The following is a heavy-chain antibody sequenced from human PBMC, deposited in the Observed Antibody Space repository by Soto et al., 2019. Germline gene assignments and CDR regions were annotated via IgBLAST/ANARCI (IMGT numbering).Heavy chain of an antibody. Sequence: SETLSLTCTVSGGTISSISYYWGWIRQPPGKGLEWIGSIYYSGSTYYNPSLKSRVTISVDTPKNQFSLKLSSVTAADTAAYYCARDSSSGWYVNYYYYGMDVWGQGTTVTVSS. CDR2: IYYSGST. CDR3: ARDSSSGWYVNYYYYGMDV. CDR1: GGTISSISYY. J-gene: IGHJ6*02. D-gene: IGHD6-19*01. V-gene: IGHV4-39*02.